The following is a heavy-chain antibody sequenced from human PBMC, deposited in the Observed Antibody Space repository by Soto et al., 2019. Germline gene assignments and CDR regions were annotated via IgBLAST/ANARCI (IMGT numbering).Heavy chain of an antibody. CDR1: GGSISSGGYY. V-gene: IGHV4-31*03. J-gene: IGHJ5*02. D-gene: IGHD2-2*01. CDR2: IYYSGST. CDR3: ARSHCSSTSCKFDP. Sequence: QVQLQESGPGLVKPSQTLSLTCTVSGGSISSGGYYWSWIRQHPGKGLEWIGYIYYSGSTYYNPSLKIRVTISVDTSKDQFSLKLSSVTAADTAVYYCARSHCSSTSCKFDPWGQGTLVTVSS.